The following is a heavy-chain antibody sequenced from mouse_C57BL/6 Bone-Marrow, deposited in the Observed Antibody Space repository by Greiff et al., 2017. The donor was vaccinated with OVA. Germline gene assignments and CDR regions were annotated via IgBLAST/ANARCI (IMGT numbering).Heavy chain of an antibody. D-gene: IGHD1-1*01. CDR1: GFTFSDYG. V-gene: IGHV5-17*01. Sequence: DVMLVESGGGLVKPGGSLKLSCAASGFTFSDYGMHWVRQAPEKGLEWVAYISTGSSTIYYADTVKGRFTISSDNAKNTLFLQMTSLRSEDTAMYYCARPYYGSSYGGFAYWGQGTLVTVSA. CDR2: ISTGSSTI. CDR3: ARPYYGSSYGGFAY. J-gene: IGHJ3*01.